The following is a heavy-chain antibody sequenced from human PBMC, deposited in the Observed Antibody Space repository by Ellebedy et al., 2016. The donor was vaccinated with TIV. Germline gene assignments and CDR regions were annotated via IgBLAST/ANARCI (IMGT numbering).Heavy chain of an antibody. V-gene: IGHV4-34*01. Sequence: SETLSLXCAVYGGSFSGYYWSWIRQPPGKGLEWIGEINHSGSTNYNPSLKSRVTISVDTSKNQFSLKLSSVTAADTAVYYCARGSSYYYGSGSYPDYWGQGTLVTVSS. CDR2: INHSGST. J-gene: IGHJ4*02. CDR1: GGSFSGYY. D-gene: IGHD3-10*01. CDR3: ARGSSYYYGSGSYPDY.